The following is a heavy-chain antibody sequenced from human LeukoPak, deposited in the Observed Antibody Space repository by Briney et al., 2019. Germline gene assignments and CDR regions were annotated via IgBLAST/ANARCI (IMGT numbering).Heavy chain of an antibody. D-gene: IGHD3-10*01. J-gene: IGHJ3*02. CDR3: AKQESVITMVRGVISAIDI. CDR1: ELTFSSYG. CDR2: IRYDGSNK. V-gene: IGHV3-30*02. Sequence: PGGSLRLSCAASELTFSSYGMHWVRQAPGKGLEWVAFIRYDGSNKYYTDSVKGRFTISRDNSKNTLYLQMNSLRAEDTAVYYCAKQESVITMVRGVISAIDIWGQGTMVTVSS.